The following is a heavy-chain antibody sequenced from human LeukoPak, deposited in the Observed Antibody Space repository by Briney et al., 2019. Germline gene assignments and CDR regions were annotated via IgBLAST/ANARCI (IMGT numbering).Heavy chain of an antibody. CDR2: INWKGGST. J-gene: IGHJ4*02. V-gene: IGHV3-20*04. CDR3: ARDSTQPGPVVVAATYAGFDY. Sequence: PGGSLRLSCAASGFTFGDYGMSWVRQAPGKGLEWVSSINWKGGSTVYADSVKGRFTISRDNAKNSLYLQMNSLRAEDTALYYCARDSTQPGPVVVAATYAGFDYWGQGTLVTVSS. D-gene: IGHD2-15*01. CDR1: GFTFGDYG.